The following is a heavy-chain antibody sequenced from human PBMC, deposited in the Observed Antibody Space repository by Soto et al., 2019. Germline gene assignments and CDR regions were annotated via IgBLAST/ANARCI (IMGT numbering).Heavy chain of an antibody. CDR3: ASSSRYCSSTSCYSWFDP. CDR1: GGTFSSYA. Sequence: SVKVSCKASGGTFSSYAISWVRQDPGQGLEWMGGIIPIFGTANYAQKFQGRVTITADESTSTAYMELSSLRSEDTAVYYCASSSRYCSSTSCYSWFDPWGQGTLVTVSS. D-gene: IGHD2-2*01. V-gene: IGHV1-69*13. CDR2: IIPIFGTA. J-gene: IGHJ5*02.